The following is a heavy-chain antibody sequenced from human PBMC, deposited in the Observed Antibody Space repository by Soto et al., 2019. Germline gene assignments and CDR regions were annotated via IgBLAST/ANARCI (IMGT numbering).Heavy chain of an antibody. CDR1: GGSISSGGYY. V-gene: IGHV4-31*03. D-gene: IGHD6-13*01. J-gene: IGHJ5*02. CDR2: IYYSGST. CDR3: ARGGPGIAAAGTFDP. Sequence: QVQLQESGPGLVKPSQTLSLTCTVSGGSISSGGYYWSWIRQHPGKGLEWIGYIYYSGSTYYNPSLKSRVSISVDTAKNQFSLKLSSVTAADTAVYYCARGGPGIAAAGTFDPWGQGTLVTVSS.